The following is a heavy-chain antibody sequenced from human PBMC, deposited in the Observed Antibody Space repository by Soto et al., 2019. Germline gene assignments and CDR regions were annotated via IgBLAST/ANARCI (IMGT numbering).Heavy chain of an antibody. CDR1: GGSISSSNW. J-gene: IGHJ3*02. V-gene: IGHV4-4*02. D-gene: IGHD6-19*01. Sequence: QVQLQESGPGLVKPSGTLSLTCAVSGGSISSSNWWSWVRQPPGKGLEWIGEIYHSGSTNYNPSLKRLDTISADKSKNQFSLKLRSVTAADTAVYYGAGGSSGWVSGDAFDIWGQGTLVTVSS. CDR3: AGGSSGWVSGDAFDI. CDR2: IYHSGST.